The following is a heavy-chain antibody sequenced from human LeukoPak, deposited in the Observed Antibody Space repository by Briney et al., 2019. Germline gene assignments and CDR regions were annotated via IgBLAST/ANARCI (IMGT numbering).Heavy chain of an antibody. J-gene: IGHJ6*02. D-gene: IGHD2/OR15-2a*01. Sequence: PGGSLRLSCAASGFTFSSYDMHWVRQATGKGLEWVSAIGTAGDTYYPGSVKGRFTISRENAENSLYLQMNSLRAGDTAVYYCARDRGTFLGMDVWGQGTTVTVSS. CDR2: IGTAGDT. CDR3: ARDRGTFLGMDV. CDR1: GFTFSSYD. V-gene: IGHV3-13*01.